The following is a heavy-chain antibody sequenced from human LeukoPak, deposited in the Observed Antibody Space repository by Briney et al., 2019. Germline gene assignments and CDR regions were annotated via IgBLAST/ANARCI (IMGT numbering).Heavy chain of an antibody. CDR1: GFTFDDYA. D-gene: IGHD6-19*01. J-gene: IGHJ6*02. CDR2: ISWNSGSI. Sequence: PGGSLRLSCADSGFTFDDYAMHWVRQAPGKGLEWVSGISWNSGSIDYADSVKGRFTISRDNAKNSLYLQMNSLRAEDTALYYCAKDSSGAMWYYFGMDVWGQGTTVTVSS. CDR3: AKDSSGAMWYYFGMDV. V-gene: IGHV3-9*01.